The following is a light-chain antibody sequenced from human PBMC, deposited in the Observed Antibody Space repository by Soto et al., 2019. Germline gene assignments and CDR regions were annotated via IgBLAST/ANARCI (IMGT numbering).Light chain of an antibody. CDR1: QTISSH. J-gene: IGKJ4*01. V-gene: IGKV3-11*01. CDR2: DTS. CDR3: QQRIDWPLT. Sequence: EIVLTQSPATLSLSPGERATLSCSASQTISSHLAWYQQKPGQAPRLLIYDTSNRAPGIPARFSGSGSGPDFTLTISSLEPEDFAVYYCQQRIDWPLTFGGGTKVEIK.